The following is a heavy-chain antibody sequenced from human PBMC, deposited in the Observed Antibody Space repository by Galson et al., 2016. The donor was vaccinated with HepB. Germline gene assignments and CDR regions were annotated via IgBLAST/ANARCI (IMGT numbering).Heavy chain of an antibody. D-gene: IGHD3-10*01. Sequence: SETLSLTCTVSGGSISSSGSYWGWIRRPPEKGLEWIGNIYHSGSTFYNPSLNSRVTISVDTSKNQFFLKLSSVTAADTAVYYCARRGVSRTVLMWFGASYYFDYWGQGTLVTVSS. CDR2: IYHSGST. J-gene: IGHJ4*02. CDR3: ARRGVSRTVLMWFGASYYFDY. V-gene: IGHV4-39*01. CDR1: GGSISSSGSY.